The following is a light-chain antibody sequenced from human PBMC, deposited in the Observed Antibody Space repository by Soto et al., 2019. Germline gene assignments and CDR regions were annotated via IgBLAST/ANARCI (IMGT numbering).Light chain of an antibody. V-gene: IGKV4-1*01. Sequence: DIVMTQSPDSLAVSLCERATINCKSSQSVLHSSNSKNYIAWYQQKPGQPPNLLIYWASTRESGVPDRFSGSGSGTDFTLTISSLQAEDAAVYYCQQYYSTPLTFGGGTKVDIK. CDR2: WAS. CDR3: QQYYSTPLT. CDR1: QSVLHSSNSKNY. J-gene: IGKJ4*01.